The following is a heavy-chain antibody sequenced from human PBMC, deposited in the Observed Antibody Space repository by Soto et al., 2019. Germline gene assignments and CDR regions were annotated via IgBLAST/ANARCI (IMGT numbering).Heavy chain of an antibody. CDR3: ARDSATGYYYDSSGYYGD. V-gene: IGHV1-2*04. Sequence: AASVKVSCKASGYTFTGYYMHWVRQAPGQGLEWMGWINPNSGGTNYAQKFQGWVTMTRDTSISTAYMELSRLRSDDTAVYYCARDSATGYYYDSSGYYGDWGQGTLVTVSS. J-gene: IGHJ4*02. CDR2: INPNSGGT. D-gene: IGHD3-22*01. CDR1: GYTFTGYY.